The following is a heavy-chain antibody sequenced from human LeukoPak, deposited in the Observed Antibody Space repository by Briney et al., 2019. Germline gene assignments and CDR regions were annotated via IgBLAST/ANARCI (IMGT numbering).Heavy chain of an antibody. V-gene: IGHV3-30-3*01. CDR2: ISYDGSSK. J-gene: IGHJ6*02. Sequence: PGGSLRLSCAASGFTFSSYAMHWVRQAPGKGLEWVAVISYDGSSKYYADSVKGRFTISRDNSKNTLYLQMNSLRAEATAVYYCARDLIVVVPAAIATGRGYYYYGMAVWGQGTTVTVSS. CDR1: GFTFSSYA. D-gene: IGHD2-2*02. CDR3: ARDLIVVVPAAIATGRGYYYYGMAV.